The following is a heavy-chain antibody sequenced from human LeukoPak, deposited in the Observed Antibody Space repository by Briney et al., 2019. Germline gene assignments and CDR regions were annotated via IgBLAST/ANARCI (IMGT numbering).Heavy chain of an antibody. J-gene: IGHJ3*02. CDR2: IYSSSIT. CDR3: ARGRGAANDAFDI. CDR1: GFTVSSDY. D-gene: IGHD3-10*01. V-gene: IGHV3-53*04. Sequence: PGGSLRLSCAASGFTVSSDYMSWVRQAPGKGLEWGSVIYSSSITSYADSVKGRFTISRHNSKNTLYLQMNSLRADDTAVYYCARGRGAANDAFDIWGQGTMVTVSS.